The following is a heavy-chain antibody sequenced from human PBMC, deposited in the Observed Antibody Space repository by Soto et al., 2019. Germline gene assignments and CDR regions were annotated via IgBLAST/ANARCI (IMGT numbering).Heavy chain of an antibody. J-gene: IGHJ1*01. CDR1: GDSVSSNSAA. V-gene: IGHV6-1*01. CDR2: TYYRSKWYN. CDR3: ARDWLFANPTPKRIAARRIWVDS. D-gene: IGHD6-6*01. Sequence: QTLSLTCAISGDSVSSNSAAWNWIRQSPSRGLEWLGRTYYRSKWYNDYAVSVKSRITINPDTSKNQFSLQLNSVTPEDTAVYDCARDWLFANPTPKRIAARRIWVDSRGQGKRVT.